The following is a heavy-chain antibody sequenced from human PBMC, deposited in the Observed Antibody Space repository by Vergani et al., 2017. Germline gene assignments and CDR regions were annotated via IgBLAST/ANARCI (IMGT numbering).Heavy chain of an antibody. Sequence: QVQLVESGGGVVQPGRSLRLSCAASGFTFSSYAMHWVRQAPGKGLEWVAGISYDGSNKYYADPVEGRFTISRDNSKNTLYPQMNRLRAEDTAVYYCARCPRYQLLSVWFDPWGQGTLVTVS. V-gene: IGHV3-30-3*01. CDR1: GFTFSSYA. J-gene: IGHJ5*02. CDR2: ISYDGSNK. CDR3: ARCPRYQLLSVWFDP. D-gene: IGHD2-2*01.